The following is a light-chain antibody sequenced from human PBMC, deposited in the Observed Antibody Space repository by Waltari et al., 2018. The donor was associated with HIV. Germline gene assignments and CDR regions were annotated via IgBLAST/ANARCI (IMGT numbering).Light chain of an antibody. Sequence: QLVLTQSPSASDSLGASVKLTCTLSSGHSHYAIAWYQPQPQKGPRFLIKINSGGSHNKGDGIPDRFSGSSSGSECYLTISSLQSEDEADYYCQTWGTGIQDVVFGGGTKLTVL. CDR3: QTWGTGIQDVV. CDR2: INSGGSH. J-gene: IGLJ2*01. CDR1: SGHSHYA. V-gene: IGLV4-69*01.